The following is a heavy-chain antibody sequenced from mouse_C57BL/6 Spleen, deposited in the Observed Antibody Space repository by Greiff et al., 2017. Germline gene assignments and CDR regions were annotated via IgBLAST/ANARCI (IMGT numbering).Heavy chain of an antibody. J-gene: IGHJ2*01. V-gene: IGHV1-52*01. CDR1: GYTFTSYW. D-gene: IGHD3-2*02. CDR3: ARRGGTAQATFDY. CDR2: IDPSDSET. Sequence: VQLQQPGAELVRPGSSVKLSCKASGYTFTSYWMHWVKQRPIQGLEWIGNIDPSDSETHYNQKFKDKATLTVDKSSSTAYMQLSSLTSEDSAVYYCARRGGTAQATFDYWGQGTTLTVSS.